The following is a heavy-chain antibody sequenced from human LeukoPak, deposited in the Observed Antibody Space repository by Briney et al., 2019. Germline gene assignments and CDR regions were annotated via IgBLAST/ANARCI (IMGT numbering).Heavy chain of an antibody. V-gene: IGHV3-74*01. CDR3: ARDLPRRYDFWSGYPRYGMDV. J-gene: IGHJ6*02. D-gene: IGHD3-3*01. Sequence: SGGPLRHPCAPSGFTHSIHWMHYLRQAPGKARVWVSRINSDKSSTSYADSVKGRFTISRDNAKNTLYLQMNSLRAEDTAVYYCARDLPRRYDFWSGYPRYGMDVWGQGTTVTVSS. CDR1: GFTHSIHW. CDR2: INSDKSST.